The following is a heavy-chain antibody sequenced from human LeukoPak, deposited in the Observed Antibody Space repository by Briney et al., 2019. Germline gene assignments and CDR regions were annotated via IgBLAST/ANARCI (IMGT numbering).Heavy chain of an antibody. V-gene: IGHV3-11*05. CDR1: GFTFSDYY. D-gene: IGHD5-12*01. CDR3: ARDGGYPGYFDY. Sequence: GGSLRLSCAASGFTFSDYYMTWIRQAPGKGLEWISYISATGSYTIYADSVKGRFTISRDNAKNSLYLQLNSLTAEDTAVYYCARDGGYPGYFDYWAQGTLVTVSS. J-gene: IGHJ4*02. CDR2: ISATGSYT.